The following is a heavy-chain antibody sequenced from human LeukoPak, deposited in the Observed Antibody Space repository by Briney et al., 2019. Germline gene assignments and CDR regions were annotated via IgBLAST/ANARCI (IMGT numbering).Heavy chain of an antibody. CDR3: AKNYDSGRGVPYGMDV. J-gene: IGHJ6*02. CDR1: GFTFSSYA. Sequence: GGSLRLSCVASGFTFSSYAMRWVRQAPGKGLEWVSAIGASSGAITIYADSVKGRFIISRDNSKNTLYLQMNSLRGEDTAVYYCAKNYDSGRGVPYGMDVWGQGTTVTVSS. V-gene: IGHV3-23*01. D-gene: IGHD3-10*01. CDR2: IGASSGAIT.